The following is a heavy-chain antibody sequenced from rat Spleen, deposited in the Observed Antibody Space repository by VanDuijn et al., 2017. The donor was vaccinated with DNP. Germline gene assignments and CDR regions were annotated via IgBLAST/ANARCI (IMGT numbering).Heavy chain of an antibody. D-gene: IGHD1-4*01. CDR2: IIYDGGRT. J-gene: IGHJ2*01. Sequence: EVQLVESGGDLVQPGRSLKLSCVVSRFTFSNYWMTWIRQAPTKGLEWVAYIIYDGGRTYYGDSVKGRFTISRDNAKSTLFLQMNSLRSEDMATYYCARHVLPLRVWDYWGQGVTVTVSS. CDR1: RFTFSNYW. V-gene: IGHV5-22*01. CDR3: ARHVLPLRVWDY.